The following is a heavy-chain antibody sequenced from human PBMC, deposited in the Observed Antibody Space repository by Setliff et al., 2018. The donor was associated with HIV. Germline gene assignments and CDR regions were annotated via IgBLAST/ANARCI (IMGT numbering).Heavy chain of an antibody. CDR1: GFTFSSYA. J-gene: IGHJ4*02. CDR3: AKDLVYYDSSGDLDY. V-gene: IGHV3-23*01. D-gene: IGHD3-22*01. Sequence: QSGGSLRLSCAASGFTFSSYAMSWVRQAPGKGLEWVSAISGSGGSTFYADSLKGRFTISRDNSKNTLYLQMNSLRAEDTAVYYCAKDLVYYDSSGDLDYWGQGTLVTVSS. CDR2: ISGSGGST.